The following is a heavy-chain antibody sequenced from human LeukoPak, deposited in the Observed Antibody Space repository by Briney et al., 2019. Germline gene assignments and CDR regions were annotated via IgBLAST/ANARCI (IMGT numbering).Heavy chain of an antibody. CDR3: VSFYETY. J-gene: IGHJ4*02. D-gene: IGHD2/OR15-2a*01. CDR1: GRYW. CDR2: INSDGSWT. Sequence: GGSLRLSCAASGRYWMHWVRQAPGKGLVWVSHINSDGSWTSYADSVKGRFAISKDNAKNTVYLQMSNLRVEDTAVYYCVSFYETYWGRGTLVTVSS. V-gene: IGHV3-74*01.